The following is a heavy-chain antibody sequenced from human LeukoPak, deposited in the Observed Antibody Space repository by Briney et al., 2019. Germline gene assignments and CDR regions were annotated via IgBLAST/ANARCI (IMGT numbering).Heavy chain of an antibody. CDR1: GVTVSNTW. V-gene: IGHV3-15*01. D-gene: IGHD2-15*01. CDR2: FTSRSAGGTI. CDR3: TTGGGTMDF. J-gene: IGHJ4*02. Sequence: PGESLRLSCTASGVTVSNTWMSWVRQAPGKGLEWVGLFTSRSAGGTIHYAAPVQGRFTILAEDSKNTRYLQMNGLQIEDTGIYYCTTGGGTMDFWGQGTLVTVSS.